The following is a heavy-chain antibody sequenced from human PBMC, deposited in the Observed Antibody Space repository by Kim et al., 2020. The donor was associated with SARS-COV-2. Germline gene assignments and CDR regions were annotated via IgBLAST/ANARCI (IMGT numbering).Heavy chain of an antibody. D-gene: IGHD3-22*01. CDR3: ARSVKYYMDV. V-gene: IGHV3-30*01. J-gene: IGHJ6*03. CDR2: NK. Sequence: NKYYADSVKGRFTISRDNSKNTLYLQMNSLRAEDTAVYYCARSVKYYMDVWGKGTTVTVSS.